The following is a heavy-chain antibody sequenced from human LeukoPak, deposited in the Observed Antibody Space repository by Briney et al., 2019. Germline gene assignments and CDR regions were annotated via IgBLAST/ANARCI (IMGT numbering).Heavy chain of an antibody. Sequence: SGTQSLTCAVSGGSITNSNWWSWVRQPPGKGLEWMGEIYLTGSTNYNPSLKSRVTISLDKSKNQLSLKLSSVTAADTAVYYCARTAYGSGSYYFDYWGQGTLVTVSS. CDR3: ARTAYGSGSYYFDY. D-gene: IGHD3-10*01. CDR2: IYLTGST. CDR1: GGSITNSNW. J-gene: IGHJ4*02. V-gene: IGHV4-4*02.